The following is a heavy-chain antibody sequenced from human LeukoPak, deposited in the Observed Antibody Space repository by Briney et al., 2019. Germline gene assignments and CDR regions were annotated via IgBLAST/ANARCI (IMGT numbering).Heavy chain of an antibody. Sequence: GGPLRLSCAASGFTFSSYWMHWVRQAPGKGLVWVSRISTDGRTTSYADSVKGRFTISRDNAKNTLYLQMNSLRAEDTAVYYCAREEASSAAIDHWGQGTLVTVSS. D-gene: IGHD6-6*01. CDR3: AREEASSAAIDH. CDR2: ISTDGRTT. J-gene: IGHJ4*02. V-gene: IGHV3-74*01. CDR1: GFTFSSYW.